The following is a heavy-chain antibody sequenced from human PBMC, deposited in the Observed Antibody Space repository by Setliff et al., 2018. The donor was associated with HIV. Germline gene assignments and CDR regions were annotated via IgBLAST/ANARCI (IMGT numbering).Heavy chain of an antibody. J-gene: IGHJ4*02. Sequence: SETLSLTCSVSGASVTSSSYYWGWIRQPPGKGLEWIGSIYYGGNTYSNPSLRSRLSISLDTSKNQFSLELYSVTAADTAVYYCATHYGSGSYYNYRGQGMLVTVSS. V-gene: IGHV4-39*01. CDR2: IYYGGNT. CDR1: GASVTSSSYY. CDR3: ATHYGSGSYYNY. D-gene: IGHD3-10*01.